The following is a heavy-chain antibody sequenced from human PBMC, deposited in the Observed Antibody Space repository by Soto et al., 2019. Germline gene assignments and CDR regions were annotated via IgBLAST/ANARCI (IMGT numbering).Heavy chain of an antibody. CDR3: ASYYDSSGYYAYYFDY. V-gene: IGHV4-30-4*01. D-gene: IGHD3-22*01. CDR1: GGSISSGDYY. J-gene: IGHJ4*02. Sequence: QVQLQESGPGLVKPSQTLSLTCTVSGGSISSGDYYWSWIRQPPGKGLEWIGYIYYSGSTYYNPSLKRRVTISVDTSKHQFSLKLSSVTAADTAVYYCASYYDSSGYYAYYFDYWGQGTLVTVSS. CDR2: IYYSGST.